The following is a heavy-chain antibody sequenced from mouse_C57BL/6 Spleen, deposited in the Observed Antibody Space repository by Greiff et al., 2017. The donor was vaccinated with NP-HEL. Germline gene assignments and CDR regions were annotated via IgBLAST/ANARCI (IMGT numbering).Heavy chain of an antibody. V-gene: IGHV5-17*01. J-gene: IGHJ2*01. CDR2: IIIGSSTI. CDR3: ARELGDYFDY. CDR1: GFTFSDYG. Sequence: EVQVVESGGGLVTPGGSLKLSCAASGFTFSDYGMHWVRQAPEKARAWVDDIIIGSSTIYYADTVKGRFTISRDNAKNTLFLQMTSLRSEDTAMYYCARELGDYFDYWGQGTTLTVSS. D-gene: IGHD4-1*01.